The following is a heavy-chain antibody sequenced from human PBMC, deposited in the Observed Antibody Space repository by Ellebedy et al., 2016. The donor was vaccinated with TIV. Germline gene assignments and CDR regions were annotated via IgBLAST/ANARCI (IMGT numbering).Heavy chain of an antibody. CDR1: GGSVRSSSYY. Sequence: MPSETLSLTCTVSGGSVRSSSYYWDCIRQPPGKGLEWIGSLYYSGSSYYSPSLKSRVAISVDTSKNQLSLNMTSVTAADTAVYYCVRSNWGSSLDHWGQGTLVTVSS. CDR3: VRSNWGSSLDH. J-gene: IGHJ4*02. D-gene: IGHD7-27*01. CDR2: LYYSGSS. V-gene: IGHV4-39*01.